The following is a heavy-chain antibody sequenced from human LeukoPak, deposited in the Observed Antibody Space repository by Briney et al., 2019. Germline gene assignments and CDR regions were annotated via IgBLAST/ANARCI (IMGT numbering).Heavy chain of an antibody. D-gene: IGHD5-24*01. CDR3: ARVKGRWLQFPFLGY. CDR2: INPNSGGT. J-gene: IGHJ4*02. V-gene: IGHV1-2*02. CDR1: GYTFTSYD. Sequence: ASVKVSCKASGYTFTSYDINWVRQAPGQGLEWMGWINPNSGGTNYAQKFQGRVTMTRDTSISTAYMELSRLRSDDTAVYYCARVKGRWLQFPFLGYWGQGTLVTVSS.